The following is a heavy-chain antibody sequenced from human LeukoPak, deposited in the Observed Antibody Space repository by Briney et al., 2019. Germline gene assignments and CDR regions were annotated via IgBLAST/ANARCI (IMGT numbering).Heavy chain of an antibody. J-gene: IGHJ4*02. D-gene: IGHD3-22*01. CDR1: GFTFSNYW. CDR2: INSDGINT. V-gene: IGHV3-74*01. Sequence: GGSLRLSCAASGFTFSNYWMHWVRQAPGKGLVWVSRINSDGINTSYADSVKGRFTISRDNAKNTLYLQMNSLRAEDTAVYYCAKVVDYYDSLDYFDYWGQGTLVTVSS. CDR3: AKVVDYYDSLDYFDY.